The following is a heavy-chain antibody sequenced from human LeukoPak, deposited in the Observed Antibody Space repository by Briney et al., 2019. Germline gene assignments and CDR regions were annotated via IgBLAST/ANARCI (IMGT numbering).Heavy chain of an antibody. Sequence: GGSLRLSCAASGFTFDDYTMHWVRQAPGKGLEWVSLISWDGGSTYYADSVKGRFTISRDNSKNSLYLQMNSLRTEDTALYYCAKDFDHSFDYWGQGTLVTVSS. CDR2: ISWDGGST. J-gene: IGHJ4*02. V-gene: IGHV3-43*01. CDR3: AKDFDHSFDY. CDR1: GFTFDDYT.